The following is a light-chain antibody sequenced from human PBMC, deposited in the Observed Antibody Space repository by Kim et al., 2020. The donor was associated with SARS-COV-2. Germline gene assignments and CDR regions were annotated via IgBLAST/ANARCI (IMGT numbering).Light chain of an antibody. Sequence: GQRLTISCSGSSCIIANKYVAWYQQFPGSAPKLLIYDTNQRPSATPGRFSGSKSGTSATLGITGLQTGDEAGYYCATWDGSLNAGVFGGGTQLTVL. J-gene: IGLJ3*02. V-gene: IGLV1-51*01. CDR1: SCIIANKY. CDR3: ATWDGSLNAGV. CDR2: DTN.